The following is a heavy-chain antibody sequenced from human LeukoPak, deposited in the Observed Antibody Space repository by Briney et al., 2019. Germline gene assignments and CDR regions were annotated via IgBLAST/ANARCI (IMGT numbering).Heavy chain of an antibody. CDR2: INPSGGST. CDR3: ARAGDWFDP. V-gene: IGHV1-46*01. D-gene: IGHD1-26*01. J-gene: IGHJ5*02. Sequence: GASVKVSCKASGYTFTSYYMHWVRQAPGQGLEWMGIINPSGGSTSYAQKFQGRVTMTTDTSTSTAYMELRSLRSDDTAVYYCARAGDWFDPWGQGTLVTVSS. CDR1: GYTFTSYY.